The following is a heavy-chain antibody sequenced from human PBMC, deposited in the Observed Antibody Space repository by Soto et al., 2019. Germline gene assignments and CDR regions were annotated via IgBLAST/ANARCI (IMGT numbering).Heavy chain of an antibody. Sequence: PSETLSLTCPVSGCSISSYYWSWIRQPPGKGLEWIGYIYYSGSTNYNPSLKSRVTISVDTSKNQFSLKLSSVTAADTAVYYCARGYYDFWSGSSDAFDIWGQGTMVTVSS. CDR3: ARGYYDFWSGSSDAFDI. CDR1: GCSISSYY. V-gene: IGHV4-59*01. CDR2: IYYSGST. J-gene: IGHJ3*02. D-gene: IGHD3-3*01.